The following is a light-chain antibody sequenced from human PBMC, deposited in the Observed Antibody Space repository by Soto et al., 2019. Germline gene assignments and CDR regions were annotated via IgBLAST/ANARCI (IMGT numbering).Light chain of an antibody. CDR3: QSLRV. CDR1: SSNIGAGYD. J-gene: IGLJ2*01. CDR2: GNS. V-gene: IGLV1-40*01. Sequence: QAVVTQPPSVSGAPGQRVTISCTGSSSNIGAGYDVHWYQQLPGTAPKLLIYGNSNRPSGVPDRFSGSKSGTSASLAITGLQAEDEADYYCQSLRVFGGGTKLTVL.